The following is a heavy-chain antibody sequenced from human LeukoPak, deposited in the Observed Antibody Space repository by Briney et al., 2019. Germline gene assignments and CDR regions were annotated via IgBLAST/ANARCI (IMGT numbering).Heavy chain of an antibody. J-gene: IGHJ6*02. Sequence: PGGSLRLSCAASGFTFSSYGMHWVRQAPGKGLEWVAVIWYDGSNKYYADSVKGRFTISRDNSKNTLYLQMNSLRAEDTAVYYCARDLIAVAGTTTYYYYYYGMDVWGQGTTVIVSS. V-gene: IGHV3-33*01. D-gene: IGHD6-19*01. CDR1: GFTFSSYG. CDR2: IWYDGSNK. CDR3: ARDLIAVAGTTTYYYYYYGMDV.